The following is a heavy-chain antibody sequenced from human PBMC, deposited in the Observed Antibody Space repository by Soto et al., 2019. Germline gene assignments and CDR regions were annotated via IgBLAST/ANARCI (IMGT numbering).Heavy chain of an antibody. J-gene: IGHJ2*01. Sequence: GGSLRLSCAASGFTFSGSAMHWVRQASGKGLEWVGRIRSKANSYATAYAASVKGRFTISRDDSKNTAYLQMNSLKTEDTAVYYCTRLHADYGDFLFGYFDLWGRGTLVTVSS. V-gene: IGHV3-73*01. D-gene: IGHD4-17*01. CDR3: TRLHADYGDFLFGYFDL. CDR1: GFTFSGSA. CDR2: IRSKANSYAT.